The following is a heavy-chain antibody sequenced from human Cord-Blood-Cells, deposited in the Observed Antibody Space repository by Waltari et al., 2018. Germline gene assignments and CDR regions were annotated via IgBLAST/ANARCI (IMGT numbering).Heavy chain of an antibody. CDR1: GYTSTGYY. J-gene: IGHJ3*02. Sequence: QVQLVQSGAEVKKPGASVKVSCKASGYTSTGYYMHWVRQAPAQGLEWMGWINPNSGGKNYTQKFQGRVNMTRDTSISTSYMELSRLRSDDTAVYYCARVSVGWRHAFDIWGQGTMVTVSS. CDR3: ARVSVGWRHAFDI. D-gene: IGHD6-19*01. V-gene: IGHV1-2*02. CDR2: INPNSGGK.